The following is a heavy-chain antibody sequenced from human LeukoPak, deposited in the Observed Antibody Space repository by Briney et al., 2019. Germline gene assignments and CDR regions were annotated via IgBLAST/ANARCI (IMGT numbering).Heavy chain of an antibody. J-gene: IGHJ3*02. CDR3: AREGAAGDIQLYAFDI. V-gene: IGHV3-7*01. D-gene: IGHD5-18*01. CDR2: IKQGGSEK. Sequence: GGSLRLSCAASGFTFSSYWMSWARQAPGKGLEWVANIKQGGSEKYYVDSVKGRFTISRDNAKNSLYLQMNSLRAEDTAVYYCAREGAAGDIQLYAFDIWGQGTMVTVSS. CDR1: GFTFSSYW.